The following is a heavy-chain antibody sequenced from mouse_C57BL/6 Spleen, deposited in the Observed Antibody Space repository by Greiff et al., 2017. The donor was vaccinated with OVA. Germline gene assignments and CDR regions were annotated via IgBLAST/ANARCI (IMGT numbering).Heavy chain of an antibody. Sequence: VQGVESGPGLVQPSQSLSITCTVSGFSLTSYGVHWVRQSPGKGLEWLGVIWSGGSTDYNAAFISRLSISKDNSKSQVFFKMNSLQADDTAIYYCARKGGNWEVPMDYWGQGTSVTVSS. V-gene: IGHV2-2*01. CDR3: ARKGGNWEVPMDY. CDR1: GFSLTSYG. CDR2: IWSGGST. J-gene: IGHJ4*01. D-gene: IGHD4-1*01.